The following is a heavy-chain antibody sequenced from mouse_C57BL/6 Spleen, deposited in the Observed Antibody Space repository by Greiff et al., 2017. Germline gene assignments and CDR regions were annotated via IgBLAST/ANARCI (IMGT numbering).Heavy chain of an antibody. D-gene: IGHD1-1*01. CDR3: ARPSTTVVATPMDY. CDR1: GYTFTSYW. V-gene: IGHV1-55*01. J-gene: IGHJ4*01. Sequence: QVQLQQPGAELVKPGASVKMSCKASGYTFTSYWITWVQQRPGQGLEWIGDIYPGSGSTNYNEQFKSKATLTVDTSSSTAYMQLSSLTSEDSAFDYCARPSTTVVATPMDYWGQGTSVTVSS. CDR2: IYPGSGST.